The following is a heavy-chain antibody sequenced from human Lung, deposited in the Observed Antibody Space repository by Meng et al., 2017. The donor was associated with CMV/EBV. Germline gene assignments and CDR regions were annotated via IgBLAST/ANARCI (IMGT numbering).Heavy chain of an antibody. CDR3: ARGFWRSWYSPGWLDP. CDR1: GYTFTSYY. V-gene: IGHV1-46*01. CDR2: INPSGGST. Sequence: ASXXVSXKASGYTFTSYYMHWVRQAPGQGLEWMGIINPSGGSTSYAQKFQGRVTMTRDTSTSTVYMELSSLRSEDTAVYYCARGFWRSWYSPGWLDPWGQGTLVTVSS. D-gene: IGHD6-13*01. J-gene: IGHJ5*02.